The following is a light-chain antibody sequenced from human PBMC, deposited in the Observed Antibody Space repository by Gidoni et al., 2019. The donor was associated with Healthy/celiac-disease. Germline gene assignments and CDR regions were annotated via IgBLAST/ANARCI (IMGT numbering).Light chain of an antibody. CDR1: SSNIGSHT. Sequence: QSVLTQPPSASGTPGQRVTISCSGSSSNIGSHTLNWYQQLPGTAPNLLIYSNNQRPSGVPDRFSGSKSGTSASLAISGLQSEDEADYYCAAWDDSLNGPVFGGGTKLTVL. J-gene: IGLJ3*02. CDR3: AAWDDSLNGPV. V-gene: IGLV1-44*01. CDR2: SNN.